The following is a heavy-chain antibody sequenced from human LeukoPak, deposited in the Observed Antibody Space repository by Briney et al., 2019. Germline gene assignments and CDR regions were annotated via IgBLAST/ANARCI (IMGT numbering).Heavy chain of an antibody. J-gene: IGHJ3*02. CDR2: NYPGDSDT. Sequence: GESLKISCKGSGYSFTTYWIGWVRQMPGKGLEWMGINYPGDSDTIYSPSFQGQVTISADKSIATVYLQWSSLKASDTAMYYCARGGDYGDPRRPFNIWGQGTMVTVSS. CDR1: GYSFTTYW. CDR3: ARGGDYGDPRRPFNI. D-gene: IGHD4-17*01. V-gene: IGHV5-51*01.